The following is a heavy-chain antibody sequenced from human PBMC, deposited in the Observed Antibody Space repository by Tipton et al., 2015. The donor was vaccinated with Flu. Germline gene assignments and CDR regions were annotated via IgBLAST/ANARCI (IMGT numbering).Heavy chain of an antibody. D-gene: IGHD3-10*02. CDR3: ARHTGDSVRGVIDY. Sequence: TLSLTCTVSGGSISSSTNYWGWIRQPPGKGLEWIGTIYHSGSTYYNPSLKSRLTMSVDTSKNQFSLKLSSVTAADTAVYYCARHTGDSVRGVIDYWGQGTLVTVSS. J-gene: IGHJ4*02. V-gene: IGHV4-39*01. CDR1: GGSISSSTNY. CDR2: IYHSGST.